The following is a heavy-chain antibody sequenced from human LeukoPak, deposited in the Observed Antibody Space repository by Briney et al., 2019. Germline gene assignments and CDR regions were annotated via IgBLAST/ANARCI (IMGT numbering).Heavy chain of an antibody. V-gene: IGHV1-69*13. CDR1: GGTFSSYA. D-gene: IGHD2-21*02. Sequence: SVKVSCKASGGTFSSYAISWVRQAPGQGLEWMGGIIPIFGTANYAQKFQGRVTITADESTSTAYMELSSLRSDDTAVYYCARGIVVVTAISAFDIWGQGTMVTVSS. J-gene: IGHJ3*02. CDR3: ARGIVVVTAISAFDI. CDR2: IIPIFGTA.